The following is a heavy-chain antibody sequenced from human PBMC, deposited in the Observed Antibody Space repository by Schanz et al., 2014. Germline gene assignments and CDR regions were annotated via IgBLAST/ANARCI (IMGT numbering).Heavy chain of an antibody. D-gene: IGHD2-2*01. CDR2: MNPTTGNR. CDR3: ARGGFFDSTSFDS. CDR1: GYTFTSYY. V-gene: IGHV1-46*03. J-gene: IGHJ4*02. Sequence: QVQLVQSGAEVKKPGASVKVSCKASGYTFTSYYMHWVRQATGQGLEWMGWMNPTTGNRGYAQNCQGRLTVTRDTSTSTVNMELSSLRSEDTAVYYCARGGFFDSTSFDSWGQGTLVTVSS.